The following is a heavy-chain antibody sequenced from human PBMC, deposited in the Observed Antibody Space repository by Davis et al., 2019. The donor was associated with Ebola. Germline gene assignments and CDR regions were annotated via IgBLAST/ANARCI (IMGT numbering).Heavy chain of an antibody. Sequence: PSETLSLTCTVSGYTISSGYYWGWIRQPPGKGLEWIGSIYHSGSSYYNPSLKSRVTISVDTSENQFSLKLSSVTAADTAVYYCARGMMYLEWSDAFDIWGQGTAVTVSS. D-gene: IGHD3-3*01. J-gene: IGHJ3*02. CDR2: IYHSGSS. CDR1: GYTISSGYY. CDR3: ARGMMYLEWSDAFDI. V-gene: IGHV4-38-2*02.